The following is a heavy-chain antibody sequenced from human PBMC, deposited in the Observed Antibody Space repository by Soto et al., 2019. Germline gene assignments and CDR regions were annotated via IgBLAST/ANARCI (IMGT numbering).Heavy chain of an antibody. V-gene: IGHV3-9*01. J-gene: IGHJ5*02. CDR1: GFTFDDYA. CDR3: AKDSGYSGYDYSWFDP. D-gene: IGHD5-12*01. Sequence: SLKISCAASGFTFDDYAMHWVRQAPGKGLEWVSGISWNSGSIGYADSVKGRFTISRDNAKNSLYLQMNSLRAEDTALYYCAKDSGYSGYDYSWFDPWGQGTLVTVSS. CDR2: ISWNSGSI.